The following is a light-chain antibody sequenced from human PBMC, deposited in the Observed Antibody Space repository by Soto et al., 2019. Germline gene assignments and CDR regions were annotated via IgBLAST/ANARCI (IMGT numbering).Light chain of an antibody. CDR1: QSVSSN. J-gene: IGKJ4*01. CDR2: DVS. CDR3: QQYHDWPLT. V-gene: IGKV3D-15*01. Sequence: VVTHSPATVSLSQGERATLSCMASQSVSSNFAWYQQRPAQAPRLLIYDVSTRATGVPTRFSGSGSGTEFTLTISSLQSEDFAVYYCQQYHDWPLTFGGGTKVDIK.